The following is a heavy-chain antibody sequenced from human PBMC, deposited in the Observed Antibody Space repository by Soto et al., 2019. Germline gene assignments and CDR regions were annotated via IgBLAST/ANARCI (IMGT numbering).Heavy chain of an antibody. CDR2: TYYRSKWYN. CDR3: ARDWRPTMVRGVIISPYQYYYYYGMDV. V-gene: IGHV6-1*01. D-gene: IGHD3-10*01. CDR1: GDSVSSNSAA. J-gene: IGHJ6*02. Sequence: PSQTLSLTCAISGDSVSSNSAAWNWIRQSPSRGLEWLGRTYYRSKWYNDYAVSVKSRITINPDTSKNQFSLQLNSVTPEDTAVYYCARDWRPTMVRGVIISPYQYYYYYGMDVWGQGTTVTVSS.